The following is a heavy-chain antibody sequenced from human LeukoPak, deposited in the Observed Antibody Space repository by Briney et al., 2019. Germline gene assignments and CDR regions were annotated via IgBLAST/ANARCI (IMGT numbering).Heavy chain of an antibody. J-gene: IGHJ4*02. CDR3: ARDQDYRNYVAEY. D-gene: IGHD4-11*01. CDR2: VDPNTGDT. CDR1: GYTFTGYY. V-gene: IGHV1-2*02. Sequence: ASVKVSCKASGYTFTGYYMHWVRQAPGRGLEWMGCVDPNTGDTNYAQKFQGRVTMTRDTSISTAYLELSRLRSDDTAVYYCARDQDYRNYVAEYWGQGTLVTVSS.